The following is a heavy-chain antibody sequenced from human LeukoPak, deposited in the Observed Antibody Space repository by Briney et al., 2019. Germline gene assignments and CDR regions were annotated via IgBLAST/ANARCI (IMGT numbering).Heavy chain of an antibody. CDR3: ARAPAPTEYQLLSTDYYYYYGMDV. J-gene: IGHJ6*04. D-gene: IGHD2-2*01. Sequence: GASVKVSCKASGGTFSSYAISWVRQAPGQGLEWMGWISAYNGNTNYAQKLQGRVTMTTDTSTSTAYMELRSLRSDDTAVYYCARAPAPTEYQLLSTDYYYYYGMDVWGKGTTVTVSS. CDR1: GGTFSSYA. CDR2: ISAYNGNT. V-gene: IGHV1-18*01.